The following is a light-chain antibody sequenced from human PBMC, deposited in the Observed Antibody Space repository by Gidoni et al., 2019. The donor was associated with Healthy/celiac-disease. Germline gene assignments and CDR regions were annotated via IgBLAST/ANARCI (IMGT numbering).Light chain of an antibody. CDR2: DAS. Sequence: DIQMTQSPSSLSASVGTRDTNTCQASQDNSNYFNWYQQKPGKAPTLLIYDASKLETGVPSRCSGSGSGTDFTFTISSLQPEDIATYYCQQYDNLRFTFGPGTKVEIK. V-gene: IGKV1-33*01. J-gene: IGKJ3*01. CDR3: QQYDNLRFT. CDR1: QDNSNY.